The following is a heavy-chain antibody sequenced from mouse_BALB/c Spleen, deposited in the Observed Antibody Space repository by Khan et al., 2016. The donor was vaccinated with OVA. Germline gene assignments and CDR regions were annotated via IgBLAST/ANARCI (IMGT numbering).Heavy chain of an antibody. CDR2: IFPGGGYT. J-gene: IGHJ2*01. Sequence: QIQLVQSGAELVRPGTSVKMSCKAAGYTFTNYWIGWVKQRPGHGLEWIGDIFPGGGYTNYDEKFKGMATLTTDTSSSTAYMQLSSLTSEDSAIYYCARRGAARATCDFFDYWGQGTTLTVSS. CDR3: ARRGAARATCDFFDY. D-gene: IGHD3-1*01. V-gene: IGHV1-63*02. CDR1: GYTFTNYW.